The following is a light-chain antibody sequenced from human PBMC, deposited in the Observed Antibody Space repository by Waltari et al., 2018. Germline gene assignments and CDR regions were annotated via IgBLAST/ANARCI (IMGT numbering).Light chain of an antibody. J-gene: IGLJ3*02. Sequence: SHELTQPPSVSVSPGQTARITCSGDALPTKYIYWYQQKSGQAPVMLIYEDNQRPSGIPGRFAGSSSGTLATLTVSGAVVEDEGDYYCYSTDSSSFPLFGGGTRLTVL. V-gene: IGLV3-10*01. CDR2: EDN. CDR1: ALPTKY. CDR3: YSTDSSSFPL.